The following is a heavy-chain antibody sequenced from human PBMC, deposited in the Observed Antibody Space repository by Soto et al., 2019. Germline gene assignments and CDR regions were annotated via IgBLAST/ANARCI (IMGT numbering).Heavy chain of an antibody. CDR1: GGSISSGGYY. Sequence: QVQLQESGPGLVKPSQTLSLTCTVSGGSISSGGYYWSWIRQHPGKGLEWIGYIYYSGSTYYNPSLERRVTMSVDTSKHQFSLKLSSVTAADTAVYYCARAGWSGYYTGLDYWGQGTLVTVSS. V-gene: IGHV4-31*03. J-gene: IGHJ4*02. D-gene: IGHD3-3*01. CDR3: ARAGWSGYYTGLDY. CDR2: IYYSGST.